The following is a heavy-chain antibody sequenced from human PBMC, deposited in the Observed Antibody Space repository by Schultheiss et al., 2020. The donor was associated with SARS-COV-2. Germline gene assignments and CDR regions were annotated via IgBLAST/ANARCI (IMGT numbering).Heavy chain of an antibody. D-gene: IGHD3-3*01. Sequence: SQTLSLTCTVSGGSISSYYWSWIRQPPGKGLEWIGYIYHSGSTYYNPSLKSRVTISVDRSKNQFSLKLNSVTAADTAVYYCARDGGRHLHFDAFDIWGQGTMVTVSS. J-gene: IGHJ3*02. V-gene: IGHV4-59*12. CDR3: ARDGGRHLHFDAFDI. CDR2: IYHSGST. CDR1: GGSISSYY.